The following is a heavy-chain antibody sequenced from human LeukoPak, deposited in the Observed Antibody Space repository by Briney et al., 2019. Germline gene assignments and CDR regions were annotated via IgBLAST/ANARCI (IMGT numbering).Heavy chain of an antibody. Sequence: PGESLRLSCEVSGFTFSSSRMNWVRQAPGKGLEWVSYISSRGTTKHYADSVKGRFTISRDNAKNALYLQMNSLRAEDTAVYYCARIGGSGWRKYYFDYWGQGTLVTVSS. J-gene: IGHJ4*02. CDR2: ISSRGTTK. D-gene: IGHD6-19*01. V-gene: IGHV3-48*01. CDR3: ARIGGSGWRKYYFDY. CDR1: GFTFSSSR.